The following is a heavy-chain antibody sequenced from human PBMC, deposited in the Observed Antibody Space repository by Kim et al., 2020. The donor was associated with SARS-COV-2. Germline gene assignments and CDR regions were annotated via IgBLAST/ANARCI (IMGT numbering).Heavy chain of an antibody. J-gene: IGHJ4*02. Sequence: SQKVQGRVTITRDPSADTAYMELSRLTTKDTAIYYCARDMDPTVYDYWGQGTLVTVSS. V-gene: IGHV1-3*01. CDR3: ARDMDPTVYDY. D-gene: IGHD4-4*01.